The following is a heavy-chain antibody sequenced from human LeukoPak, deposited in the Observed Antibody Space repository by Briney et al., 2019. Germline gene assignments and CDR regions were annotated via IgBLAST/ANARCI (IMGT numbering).Heavy chain of an antibody. CDR3: ARDGSGYCSSTSCYGVGTFDI. CDR1: GFTFSSYS. D-gene: IGHD2-2*01. CDR2: ISSSSSYI. Sequence: GGSLRLSCAASGFTFSSYSMNWVRQAPGKGLAWVSSISSSSSYIYYADSVKGRFTISRDNAKNSLYLQMNSLRAEDTAVYYCARDGSGYCSSTSCYGVGTFDIWGQGTMVTVSS. J-gene: IGHJ3*02. V-gene: IGHV3-21*01.